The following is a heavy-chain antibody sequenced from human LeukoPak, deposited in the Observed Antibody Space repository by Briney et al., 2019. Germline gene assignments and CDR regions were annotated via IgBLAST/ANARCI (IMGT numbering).Heavy chain of an antibody. J-gene: IGHJ5*02. V-gene: IGHV4-34*01. CDR1: GGSFSGYY. CDR3: ARRRLGYYGSGSFSGWFDP. Sequence: SETLSLTCAVYGGSFSGYYWSWIRQPPGKGLEWIGEINHSGSTNYNPSLKSRVTISVDTSKNQYSLKLSSVTAADTAVYYCARRRLGYYGSGSFSGWFDPWGQGTLVTVSS. D-gene: IGHD3-10*01. CDR2: INHSGST.